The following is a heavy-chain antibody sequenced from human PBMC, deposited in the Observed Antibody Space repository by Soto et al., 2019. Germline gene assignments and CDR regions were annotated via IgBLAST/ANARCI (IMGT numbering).Heavy chain of an antibody. CDR2: ISNSGGST. CDR1: GFTFGSYA. CDR3: ARVGYSSGWLYGMDV. D-gene: IGHD6-19*01. V-gene: IGHV3-23*01. J-gene: IGHJ6*02. Sequence: HPGGSLRLSCAASGFTFGSYAMTWVRQAPGKGLEWVSDISNSGGSTYYADSVKGRFTISRDNSKNTLYLQMDSLRAEDTAVYYCARVGYSSGWLYGMDVWSQGTTVTVSS.